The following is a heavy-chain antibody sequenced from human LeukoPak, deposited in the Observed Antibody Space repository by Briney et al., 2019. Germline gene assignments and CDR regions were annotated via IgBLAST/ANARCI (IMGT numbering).Heavy chain of an antibody. CDR1: GFPLRSYD. V-gene: IGHV3-13*04. Sequence: GGSRRLSCAASGFPLRSYDMHWVRQPTGQGLEWVSGIGTTGDTYYPGSVKGRFTISRENAKNALYLQMNSLRAGDTAVYYCARGLYYYDSSGYYGDTFDIWGQGTMFIVSS. J-gene: IGHJ3*02. CDR2: IGTTGDT. D-gene: IGHD3-22*01. CDR3: ARGLYYYDSSGYYGDTFDI.